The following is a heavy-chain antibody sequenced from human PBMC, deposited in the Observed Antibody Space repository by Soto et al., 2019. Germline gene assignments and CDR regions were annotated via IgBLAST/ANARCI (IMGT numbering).Heavy chain of an antibody. CDR2: IIAYNGNT. CDR1: GYTFTSYG. D-gene: IGHD1-1*01. J-gene: IGHJ4*02. V-gene: IGHV1-18*01. CDR3: ARDAAIGMNVY. Sequence: QVQLVESGAEVKKPGASVKVSCKASGYTFTSYGISWVRQAPGQGLEWMGWIIAYNGNTKYAQKLQRRGTMTKETSTSTAYMELRSLRSDDTAVYYCARDAAIGMNVYWVQGTLVPVSS.